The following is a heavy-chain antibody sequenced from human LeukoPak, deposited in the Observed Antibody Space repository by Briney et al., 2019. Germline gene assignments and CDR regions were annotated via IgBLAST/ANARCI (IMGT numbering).Heavy chain of an antibody. CDR1: GGSISSSIYY. D-gene: IGHD4-17*01. CDR3: ARDPNDYGDHGNAFDI. J-gene: IGHJ3*02. V-gene: IGHV4-39*07. Sequence: SETLSLTCIVSGGSISSSIYYWAWVRQPPGKGLEWIGTVFYNGATQYSPSLRSRVTISIDTSTNQFSLKLTSVTAADTALYYCARDPNDYGDHGNAFDIWGQGTMVTVSS. CDR2: VFYNGAT.